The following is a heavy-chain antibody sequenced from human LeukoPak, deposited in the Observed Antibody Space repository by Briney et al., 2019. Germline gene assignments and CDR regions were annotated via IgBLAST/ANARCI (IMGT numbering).Heavy chain of an antibody. CDR1: GGSVSSGSYY. CDR3: ARAQVDYNNGPGSRGYYSYGMDV. V-gene: IGHV4-61*01. CDR2: IYYSGST. J-gene: IGHJ6*02. Sequence: SETLSLTCTVSGGSVSSGSYYWSWIRQPPGKGLEWIGYIYYSGSTNYNPSLKSRVAMSVDTSRNQFSLKLSSVTAADTAVYYCARAQVDYNNGPGSRGYYSYGMDVWGRGTTVTVSS. D-gene: IGHD4-11*01.